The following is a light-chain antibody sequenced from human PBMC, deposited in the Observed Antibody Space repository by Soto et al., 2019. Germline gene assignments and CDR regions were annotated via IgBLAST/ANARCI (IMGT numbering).Light chain of an antibody. V-gene: IGKV3D-20*02. CDR2: DAS. CDR1: QSVSSSY. Sequence: ENVLTQSPCTLSFYPGERATLSCRASQSVSSSYLAWYQQKPGQAPRPLIYDASNRATGIPARFSGSGSGTDFTLTISSLEPEDFAVYYCQQRSNWITFGQRTRLEIK. J-gene: IGKJ5*01. CDR3: QQRSNWIT.